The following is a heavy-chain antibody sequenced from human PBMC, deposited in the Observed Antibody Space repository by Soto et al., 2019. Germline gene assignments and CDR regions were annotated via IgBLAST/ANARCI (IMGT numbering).Heavy chain of an antibody. V-gene: IGHV1-18*01. D-gene: IGHD4-17*01. CDR3: ARDAYGAYDY. CDR1: GYTFINYG. Sequence: QVQLVQSGAEVAKPGASVKVSCKASGYTFINYGISWVRQAPGQGLEWMGAINTYNGNTNYAQKFQGRVTMTTDSSTSTAYMELSSLRSDDTAVYYCARDAYGAYDYWGQGTLVSISS. CDR2: INTYNGNT. J-gene: IGHJ4*02.